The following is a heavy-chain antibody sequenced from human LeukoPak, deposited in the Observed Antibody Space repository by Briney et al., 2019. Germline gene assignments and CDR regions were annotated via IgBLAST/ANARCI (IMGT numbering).Heavy chain of an antibody. J-gene: IGHJ4*02. CDR3: AKDQKGRYYDSSGYLLN. Sequence: GGSLRLSCAASGFTFDDYGMSWVRQAPGKGLGWDSGINWNGGSTGYADSVKGRFTISRDNAKNTLYLQMNSLRAEDTAVYYCAKDQKGRYYDSSGYLLNWGQGTLVTVSS. CDR2: INWNGGST. D-gene: IGHD3-22*01. V-gene: IGHV3-20*04. CDR1: GFTFDDYG.